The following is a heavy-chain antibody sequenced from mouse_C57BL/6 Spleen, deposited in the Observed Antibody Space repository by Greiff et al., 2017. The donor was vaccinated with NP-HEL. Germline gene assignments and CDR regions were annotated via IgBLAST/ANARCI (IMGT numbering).Heavy chain of an antibody. D-gene: IGHD1-1*01. CDR2: ISYDGSN. CDR1: GYSITSGYY. J-gene: IGHJ3*01. V-gene: IGHV3-6*01. CDR3: ARGGYGSRFAY. Sequence: EVQLQESGPGLVKPSQSLSLTCSVTGYSITSGYYWNWLRQFPGNKLEWMGYISYDGSNNYNPSLKNRISITRDTSKNQFFLKLNSVTTEDTATYYCARGGYGSRFAYWGQGTLVTVSA.